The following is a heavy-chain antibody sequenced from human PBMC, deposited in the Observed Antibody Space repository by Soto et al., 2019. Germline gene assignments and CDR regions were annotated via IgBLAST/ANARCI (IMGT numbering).Heavy chain of an antibody. J-gene: IGHJ4*02. CDR3: ARLGGYFDWLLPDYFDY. CDR1: GGSISSSSYY. CDR2: IYHSGST. D-gene: IGHD3-9*01. V-gene: IGHV4-39*07. Sequence: SETLSLTCTVSGGSISSSSYYWGWIRQPPGKGLEWIGSIYHSGSTYYNPSLKSRVTISVDTSKNQFSLKLSSVTAADTAVYYCARLGGYFDWLLPDYFDYWGQGTLVTVPS.